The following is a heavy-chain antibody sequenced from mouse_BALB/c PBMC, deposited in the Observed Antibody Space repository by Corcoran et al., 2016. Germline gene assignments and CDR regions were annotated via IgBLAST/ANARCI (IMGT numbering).Heavy chain of an antibody. Sequence: ELQLQQSRPELVKPGASVKISCKASGYSFTGYYMHWVKQSHVKSLEWIGRINPYNGATSYNQNFKDKASLTVDKSSSTAYMELHSLTSEDSAVYFCARAALELYFDVWGVRTTVTVSS. V-gene: IGHV1-26*01. CDR3: ARAALELYFDV. D-gene: IGHD3-1*01. J-gene: IGHJ1*01. CDR2: INPYNGAT. CDR1: GYSFTGYY.